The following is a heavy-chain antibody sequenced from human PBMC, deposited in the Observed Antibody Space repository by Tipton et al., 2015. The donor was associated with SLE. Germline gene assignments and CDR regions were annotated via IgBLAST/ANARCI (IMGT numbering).Heavy chain of an antibody. D-gene: IGHD5-12*01. Sequence: LRLSCTVSGGSISSDSYYWSWIRQPAGKGLEWIGRIYASGNTNYNPSLESRVTMSIDTSRNQFSLNLRSLTAADTAVYYCARGEGYSGDDPFDHWGQGTLVTVSS. J-gene: IGHJ4*02. CDR3: ARGEGYSGDDPFDH. CDR1: GGSISSDSYY. CDR2: IYASGNT. V-gene: IGHV4-61*02.